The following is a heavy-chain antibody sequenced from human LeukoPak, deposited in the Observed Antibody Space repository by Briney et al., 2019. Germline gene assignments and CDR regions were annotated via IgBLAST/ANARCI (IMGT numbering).Heavy chain of an antibody. CDR2: ISSSSSYI. V-gene: IGHV3-21*01. CDR3: ARDPPRVGMDV. D-gene: IGHD2-2*01. CDR1: GFTFSSYS. J-gene: IGHJ6*03. Sequence: PGGSLRLPCAASGFTFSSYSMNWVRQAPGKGLEWVSSISSSSSYIYYADSVKGRFTISRDNAKNSLYLQMNSLRAEDTAVYYCARDPPRVGMDVWGKGTTVTVSS.